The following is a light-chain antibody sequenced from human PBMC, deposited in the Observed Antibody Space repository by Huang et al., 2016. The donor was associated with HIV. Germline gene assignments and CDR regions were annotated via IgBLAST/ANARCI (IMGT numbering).Light chain of an antibody. CDR2: AAS. CDR1: QRIRNS. J-gene: IGKJ4*01. V-gene: IGKV1-NL1*01. Sequence: DIQMTQSPSSLSASVGDRVTITCRASQRIRNSLAWYQQKPGKAPKLLLYAASRLERGVPSRVSGSGSGTDYTITISSLQPKDFAIYYCQQYYSAPQLTFGGGTKVEIK. CDR3: QQYYSAPQLT.